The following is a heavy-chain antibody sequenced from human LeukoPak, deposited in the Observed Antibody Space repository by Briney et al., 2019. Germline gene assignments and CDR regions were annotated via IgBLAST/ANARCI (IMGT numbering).Heavy chain of an antibody. CDR3: ARAEDTAMANY. CDR1: GGSISSGGYY. J-gene: IGHJ4*02. D-gene: IGHD5-18*01. V-gene: IGHV4-31*03. Sequence: SETLSLTCTVSGGSISSGGYYWSWIRQHPGKGLEWIGYIYYSGSTYYNPSLKSRVTISVDTSKNQFSLKLSSVTAADTAVYYCARAEDTAMANYWGQGTLVTVSS. CDR2: IYYSGST.